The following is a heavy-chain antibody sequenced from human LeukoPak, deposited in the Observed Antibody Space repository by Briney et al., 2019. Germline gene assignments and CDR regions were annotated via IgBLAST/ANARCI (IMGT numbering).Heavy chain of an antibody. J-gene: IGHJ3*02. Sequence: SGTLSLTCAVSGGSIINSNWWSWVRQPPGKGLEWIGEIDHSGSTSYNPSLKSRVTMSVDRSQNQFSLRLSTVTAADTAVYYCARWVAGAFDIWGQGTMVTVSS. D-gene: IGHD2-15*01. V-gene: IGHV4-4*02. CDR2: IDHSGST. CDR3: ARWVAGAFDI. CDR1: GGSIINSNW.